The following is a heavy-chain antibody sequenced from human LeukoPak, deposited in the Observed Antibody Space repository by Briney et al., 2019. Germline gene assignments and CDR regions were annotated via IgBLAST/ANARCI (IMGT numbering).Heavy chain of an antibody. Sequence: PSQTLSLTCTVSGGSISSGGYYWSWIRQHPGKGLEWIGYIYYSGSTYYNPSLKSRVTISVDTSKNQFSLKLSSVTAADTAVYYCARGQVRWLAYYFDYWGQGTLVTVSS. CDR3: ARGQVRWLAYYFDY. J-gene: IGHJ4*02. D-gene: IGHD5-24*01. V-gene: IGHV4-31*03. CDR2: IYYSGST. CDR1: GGSISSGGYY.